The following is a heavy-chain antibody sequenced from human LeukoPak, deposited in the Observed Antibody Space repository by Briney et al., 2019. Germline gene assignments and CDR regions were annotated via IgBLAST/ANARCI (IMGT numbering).Heavy chain of an antibody. V-gene: IGHV4-30-4*01. Sequence: SETLSLTCTVSGGSISSGDYYWSWIRQPPGKGLEWIGYIYYSGSTYYNPSLKSRVTISVDTSKNQFSLKLSSVTAADTAVYYCASSTVALLFDYWGQGTLVTVSS. J-gene: IGHJ4*02. CDR3: ASSTVALLFDY. CDR1: GGSISSGDYY. CDR2: IYYSGST. D-gene: IGHD4-23*01.